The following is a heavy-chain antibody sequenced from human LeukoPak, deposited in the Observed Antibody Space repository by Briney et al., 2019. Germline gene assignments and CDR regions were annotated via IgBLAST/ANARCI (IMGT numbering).Heavy chain of an antibody. D-gene: IGHD5-24*01. Sequence: GGSLRLSCTASGFTFGDYAMSWVRQAPGKGLEWVGFIRSKAYGGTTEYAASVKGRFTISRDDSKSIAYLQMNSLKTEDTAVYYCTRDRDDYLDAFDIWGQGTMVTVSS. J-gene: IGHJ3*02. CDR2: IRSKAYGGTT. CDR1: GFTFGDYA. V-gene: IGHV3-49*04. CDR3: TRDRDDYLDAFDI.